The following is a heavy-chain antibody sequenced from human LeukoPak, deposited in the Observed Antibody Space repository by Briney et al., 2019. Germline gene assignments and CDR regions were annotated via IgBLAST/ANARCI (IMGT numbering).Heavy chain of an antibody. CDR2: IGGDGIRT. CDR3: AKDPVIYHGGSAWHSFDY. J-gene: IGHJ4*02. D-gene: IGHD6-19*01. Sequence: PGGSLRLSCAASGFSFGSYAMSWVRQAPGKGLGWVSYIGGDGIRTYYADSVKGRFTISRDNSKNTLYLQMNSLTAEDTAVYYCAKDPVIYHGGSAWHSFDYWGRGTLVTVSS. V-gene: IGHV3-23*01. CDR1: GFSFGSYA.